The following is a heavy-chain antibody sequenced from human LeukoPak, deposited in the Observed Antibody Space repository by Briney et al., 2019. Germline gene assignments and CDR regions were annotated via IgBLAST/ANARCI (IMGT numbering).Heavy chain of an antibody. J-gene: IGHJ6*03. CDR2: IYYSGST. CDR1: GGSISSYY. D-gene: IGHD3-16*02. Sequence: PSEALSLTCTVSGGSISSYYWSWIRQPPGKGLEWIGYIYYSGSTNYNPSLKSRVTISVDTSKNQFSLKLSSVTAADTAVYYCARDIVAHEPPRGYYYMDVWGKGTTVTVSS. CDR3: ARDIVAHEPPRGYYYMDV. V-gene: IGHV4-59*01.